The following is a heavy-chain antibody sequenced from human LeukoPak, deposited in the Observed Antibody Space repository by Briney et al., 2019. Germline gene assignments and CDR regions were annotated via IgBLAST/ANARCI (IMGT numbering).Heavy chain of an antibody. CDR1: GFTFSSYG. Sequence: PGGSLRLSCAASGFTFSSYGMHWVRQAPGKGLEWVAVIWYGGSNKYYADSVKGRFTISRDNSKNTLYLQMNSLRAEDTAVYYCARDTRSGYDFEAGRMVYGMDVWGQGTTVTVSS. V-gene: IGHV3-33*01. CDR3: ARDTRSGYDFEAGRMVYGMDV. J-gene: IGHJ6*02. CDR2: IWYGGSNK. D-gene: IGHD5-12*01.